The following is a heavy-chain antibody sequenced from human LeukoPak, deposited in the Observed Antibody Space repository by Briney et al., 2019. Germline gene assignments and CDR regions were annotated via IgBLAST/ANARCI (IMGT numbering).Heavy chain of an antibody. CDR3: ARRIAVAGHYFDY. CDR1: GGSISSSSYY. Sequence: SETLSLTCTVSGGSISSSSYYWDWIRQPPGKGLEWIGSIYYSGSTYYNRSLKSRVTIPVDTSKNQFSLKLSSVTAADTAVYYCARRIAVAGHYFDYWGQGTLVTVSS. V-gene: IGHV4-39*01. D-gene: IGHD6-19*01. J-gene: IGHJ4*02. CDR2: IYYSGST.